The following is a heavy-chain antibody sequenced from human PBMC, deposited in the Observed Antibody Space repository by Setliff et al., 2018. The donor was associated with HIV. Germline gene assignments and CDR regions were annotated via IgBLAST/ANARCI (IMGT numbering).Heavy chain of an antibody. Sequence: ASVKVSCKASGYSFTSYGISWMRQAPGQGLEWMGWISAYNGNTNYAQKVQGRVTMTTDTSTSTAYMELRSLRYDDTAVYYCARGRSLVRGSGSPENYYMDVWGKGTTVTVSS. CDR3: ARGRSLVRGSGSPENYYMDV. D-gene: IGHD3-10*01. CDR2: ISAYNGNT. CDR1: GYSFTSYG. J-gene: IGHJ6*03. V-gene: IGHV1-18*01.